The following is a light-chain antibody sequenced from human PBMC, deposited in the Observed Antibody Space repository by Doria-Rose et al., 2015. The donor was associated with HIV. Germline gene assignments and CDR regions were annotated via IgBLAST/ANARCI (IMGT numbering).Light chain of an antibody. CDR1: QRFSSTY. Sequence: IVLTQSPGTLSLSPGEGATLSCRASQRFSSTYLAWYQQKPGQAPSLLIYDGSTRATGIPDRFSASGSGTDFTLTINRLEPEDFALYYCHQYGTSWTFGQGTKVEI. CDR2: DGS. CDR3: HQYGTSWT. J-gene: IGKJ1*01. V-gene: IGKV3-20*01.